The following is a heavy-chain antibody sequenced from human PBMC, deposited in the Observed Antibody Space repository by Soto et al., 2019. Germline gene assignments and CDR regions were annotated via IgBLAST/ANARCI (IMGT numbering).Heavy chain of an antibody. V-gene: IGHV4-39*01. J-gene: IGHJ3*02. D-gene: IGHD1-20*01. CDR2: IYYSGST. Sequence: SETLSLTCTVSGGSISSSSYYWGWIRQPPGKGLEWIGSIYYSGSTYYNPSLKSRVTISVDTSKNQFSLKLSSVTAADTAVYYCARHYNWNHKAFDIWGQGTMVTVSS. CDR1: GGSISSSSYY. CDR3: ARHYNWNHKAFDI.